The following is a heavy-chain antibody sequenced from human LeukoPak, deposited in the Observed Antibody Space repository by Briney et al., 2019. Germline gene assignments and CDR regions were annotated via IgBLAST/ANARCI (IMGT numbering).Heavy chain of an antibody. V-gene: IGHV3-48*03. CDR1: GFTFSSYE. CDR3: ATLQQLLLRAGHFDVFDY. CDR2: ISSSGSTI. Sequence: PGGSLRLSCAASGFTFSSYEMNWVRQAPGKGLEWVSYISSSGSTIYYADSVKGRFTISRDNAKNSLYLQMNSLRAEDTAVYYCATLQQLLLRAGHFDVFDYWGQGTQVTVSS. J-gene: IGHJ4*02. D-gene: IGHD6-13*01.